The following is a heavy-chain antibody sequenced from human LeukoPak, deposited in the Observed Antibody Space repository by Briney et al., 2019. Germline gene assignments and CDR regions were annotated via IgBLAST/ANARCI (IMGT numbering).Heavy chain of an antibody. CDR3: ARDLEPSSGSTFDY. CDR2: INSSGSTI. D-gene: IGHD3-3*01. V-gene: IGHV3-11*01. Sequence: GGALRLSCAASGFPFNDYYMSWIRQAPGKGLEWVSYINSSGSTIYYADSVKGRFTISRDNAKNSLYLQMNSLRAEDTAVYYCARDLEPSSGSTFDYWGQGTLVTVSS. J-gene: IGHJ4*02. CDR1: GFPFNDYY.